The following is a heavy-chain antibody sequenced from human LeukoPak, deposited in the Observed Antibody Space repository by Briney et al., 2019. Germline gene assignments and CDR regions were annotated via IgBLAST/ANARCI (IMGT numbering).Heavy chain of an antibody. J-gene: IGHJ4*01. V-gene: IGHV4-4*07. CDR2: IYRSGTT. D-gene: IGHD3-22*01. CDR1: GDSIGTYY. CDR3: ALLGSSALDY. Sequence: SETLSLACTVSGDSIGTYYYNWIRQPAGKGLEWIGRIYRSGTTYYNPSLKSRLTMSVDTSKNQFSLKLRSVIAADTALYFCALLGSSALDYWGHGTLVTVSS.